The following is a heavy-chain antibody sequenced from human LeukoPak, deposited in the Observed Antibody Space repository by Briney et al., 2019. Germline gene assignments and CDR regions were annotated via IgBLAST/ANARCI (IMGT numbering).Heavy chain of an antibody. CDR2: FDPEDGET. D-gene: IGHD1-26*01. V-gene: IGHV1-24*01. CDR3: ATGQNQVGATLFDY. J-gene: IGHJ4*02. CDR1: GYTLTELS. Sequence: ASVKVSCKVSGYTLTELSMHWVRQAPGKGLEWMGGFDPEDGETIYAQKFQCRVTMTEDTSTDTAYMELSSLRSEDTAVYYCATGQNQVGATLFDYWGQGTLVTVSS.